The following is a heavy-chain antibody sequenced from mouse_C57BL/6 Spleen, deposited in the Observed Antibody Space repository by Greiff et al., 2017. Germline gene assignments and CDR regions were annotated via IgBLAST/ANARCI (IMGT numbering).Heavy chain of an antibody. J-gene: IGHJ4*01. CDR2: ISYDGSN. CDR3: AREARFYAMDY. Sequence: EVQLQESGPGLVKPSQSLSLTCSVTGYSITSGYYWNWIRQFPGNKLEWMGYISYDGSNNYNPSLNNRISITRDTSKNQFFLKLNSVTTEDTATYYGAREARFYAMDYWGQGTSVTVSS. V-gene: IGHV3-6*01. CDR1: GYSITSGYY.